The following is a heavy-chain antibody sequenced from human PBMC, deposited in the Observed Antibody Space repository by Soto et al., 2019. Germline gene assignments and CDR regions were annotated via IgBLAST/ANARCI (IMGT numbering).Heavy chain of an antibody. V-gene: IGHV3-7*03. D-gene: IGHD3-3*01. CDR1: GFTFSSYW. CDR2: IKEDGSEK. Sequence: PGGSLRLSCAASGFTFSSYWMSWVRQAPGKGLEWVANIKEDGSEKYYVDSVKGRFTISRDNAKNSLYLQMNSLRAEDTAVYYCARDFGILRFLEWFNYYSGMDVWRQWTTVTVSS. CDR3: ARDFGILRFLEWFNYYSGMDV. J-gene: IGHJ6*02.